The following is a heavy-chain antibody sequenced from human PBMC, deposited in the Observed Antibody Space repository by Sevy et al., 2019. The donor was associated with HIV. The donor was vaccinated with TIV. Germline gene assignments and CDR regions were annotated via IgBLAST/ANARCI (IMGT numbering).Heavy chain of an antibody. CDR2: IWHDGSYK. Sequence: GGSLRLSCAASGLMFSTYGMHWVRQAPGKGLEWVALIWHDGSYKYYADSVKGRFTISRDNSKNTLDLLMNSLRVEDTAVYYCARGVGGSFAGFDVWGQGTMVTVSS. J-gene: IGHJ3*01. V-gene: IGHV3-33*01. D-gene: IGHD3-16*01. CDR3: ARGVGGSFAGFDV. CDR1: GLMFSTYG.